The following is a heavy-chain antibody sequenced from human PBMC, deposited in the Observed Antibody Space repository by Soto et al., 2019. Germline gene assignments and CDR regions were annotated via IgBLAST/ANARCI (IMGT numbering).Heavy chain of an antibody. J-gene: IGHJ3*02. D-gene: IGHD2-15*01. CDR2: IYYSGST. CDR1: GGSISSYY. Sequence: PSETLSLTCTVSGGSISSYYWSWIRQPPGKGLEWIGYIYYSGSTNYNPSLKSRVTISVDTSKNQFSLKLSSVTAADTAVYYCARRYCSGGSCPNWRAFDIWGQGTMVTVSS. V-gene: IGHV4-59*01. CDR3: ARRYCSGGSCPNWRAFDI.